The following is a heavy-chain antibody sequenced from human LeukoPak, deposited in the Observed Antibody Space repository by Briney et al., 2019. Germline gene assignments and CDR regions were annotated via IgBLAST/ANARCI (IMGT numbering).Heavy chain of an antibody. V-gene: IGHV3-23*01. Sequence: GGSLRLSCAASKFAFSSYAMSWVRQAPGKGMEWVSAISGGGGNTYYADYVKGRFTISRDNSKNTLYLQMNSLRAEDTAVYYCGKNRYSGSLSPFDIWGQGTMVTVPS. CDR1: KFAFSSYA. J-gene: IGHJ3*02. CDR3: GKNRYSGSLSPFDI. D-gene: IGHD1-26*01. CDR2: ISGGGGNT.